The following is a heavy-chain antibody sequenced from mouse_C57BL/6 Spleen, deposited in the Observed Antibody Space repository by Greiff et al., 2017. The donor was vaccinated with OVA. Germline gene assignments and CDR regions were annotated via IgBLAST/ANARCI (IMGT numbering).Heavy chain of an antibody. D-gene: IGHD3-2*02. J-gene: IGHJ3*01. CDR3: ARSAKTAQATFAY. Sequence: QVHVKQPGAELVRPGSSVKLSCKASGYTFTSYWMHWVKQRPIQGLEWIGNIDPSDSETHYNQKFKDKATLTVDKSSSTAYMQLSSLTSEDSAVYYCARSAKTAQATFAYWGQGTLVTVSA. CDR2: IDPSDSET. CDR1: GYTFTSYW. V-gene: IGHV1-52*01.